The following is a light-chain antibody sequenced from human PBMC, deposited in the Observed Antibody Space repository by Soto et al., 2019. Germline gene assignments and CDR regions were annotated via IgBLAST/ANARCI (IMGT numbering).Light chain of an antibody. Sequence: VLTQSPGTLSLSPGERATLSCRASQSVLSNYVAWYQHKTGQAPRLLIYDESNRATGIPDRLTGSGSGTDFNLTISRLEPEDFVVYYCQQRSDWPLSFGGGTKVDIK. V-gene: IGKV3D-20*02. J-gene: IGKJ4*01. CDR2: DES. CDR1: QSVLSNY. CDR3: QQRSDWPLS.